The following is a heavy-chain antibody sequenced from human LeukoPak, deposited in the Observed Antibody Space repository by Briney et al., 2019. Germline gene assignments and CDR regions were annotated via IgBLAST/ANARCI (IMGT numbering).Heavy chain of an antibody. V-gene: IGHV4-59*01. CDR3: ARGGWNKFGY. CDR1: GGSISSYY. J-gene: IGHJ4*02. CDR2: IFYSGTT. D-gene: IGHD3-22*01. Sequence: SETLSLTCTVSGGSISSYYWSWIRQPPGKGLEWIGFIFYSGTTNYNPSLKSRVTISVDTSKNQFSLKLSSVTAADTAVYYCARGGWNKFGYWGQGTLVTVSS.